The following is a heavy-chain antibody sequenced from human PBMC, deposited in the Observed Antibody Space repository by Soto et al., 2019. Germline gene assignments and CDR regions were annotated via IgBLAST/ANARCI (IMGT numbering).Heavy chain of an antibody. CDR2: IIPIFGTA. CDR1: GGTFSSYA. CDR3: AGGSMTTVVTPHSHFDL. V-gene: IGHV1-69*01. Sequence: QVQLVQSGAEVKKPGSSVKVSCKASGGTFSSYAISWVRQAPGQGLEWMGGIIPIFGTANYAQKFQGRVTITADESTSTAYRGLSSLRSDDTAVYYCAGGSMTTVVTPHSHFDLWGRGTLVTVSS. J-gene: IGHJ2*01. D-gene: IGHD4-17*01.